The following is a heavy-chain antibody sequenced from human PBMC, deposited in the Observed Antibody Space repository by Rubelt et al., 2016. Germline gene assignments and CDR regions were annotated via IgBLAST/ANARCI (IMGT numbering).Heavy chain of an antibody. CDR1: GGSISSSSYY. CDR2: IYYSGST. CDR3: ARGRFLEWLPPDY. Sequence: QVQLQQWGAGLLKPSETLSLTCTVSGGSISSSSYYWGWIRQPPGKGLEWIGSIYYSGSTYYNPSLMSRVTISVDTSKNPVSLKLSSVTAADTAVYYCARGRFLEWLPPDYWGQGTLVTVSS. V-gene: IGHV4-39*01. D-gene: IGHD3-3*01. J-gene: IGHJ4*02.